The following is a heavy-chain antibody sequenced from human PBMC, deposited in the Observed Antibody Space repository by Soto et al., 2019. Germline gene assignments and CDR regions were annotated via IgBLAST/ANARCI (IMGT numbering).Heavy chain of an antibody. CDR1: GGGYRSSA. Sequence: ARGGGYRSSASWSVHQATGQGLECMGGIIPIFGTANYAQKFQGRVTITADESTSTAYMELSSLRSEDTAVYYCARARRGSGSYYLFDYWGQGTLVTVS. CDR2: IIPIFGTA. D-gene: IGHD3-10*01. CDR3: ARARRGSGSYYLFDY. V-gene: IGHV1-69*01. J-gene: IGHJ4*02.